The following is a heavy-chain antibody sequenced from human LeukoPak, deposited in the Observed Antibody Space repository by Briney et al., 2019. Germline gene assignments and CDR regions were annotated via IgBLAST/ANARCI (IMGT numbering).Heavy chain of an antibody. V-gene: IGHV3-21*01. CDR1: GFTFSSYS. Sequence: GGSLRLSCAASGFTFSSYSMNWVRQAPGKGLEWVSSISRSSSYIYYADSVKGRFTVSRDNAKNSLYLQMNSLRAEDTAVYYCARDYGSGYCSSTSCPPYDAFDIWGQGTMVTVSS. CDR3: ARDYGSGYCSSTSCPPYDAFDI. D-gene: IGHD2-2*01. CDR2: ISRSSSYI. J-gene: IGHJ3*02.